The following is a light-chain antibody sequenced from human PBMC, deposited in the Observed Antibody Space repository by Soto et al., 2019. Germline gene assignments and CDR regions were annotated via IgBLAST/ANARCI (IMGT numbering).Light chain of an antibody. V-gene: IGLV2-14*02. CDR3: SSYITSNTLV. CDR2: EVT. Sequence: QSALTQPASVSGSPGQSITISCTGTSSDVGGYNLVSWYQQHPGKAPKLMIYEVTNRPSGVSNRFSGSKSGNTASLTISGLQAEDEADYYCSSYITSNTLVFGTGTKLTVL. CDR1: SSDVGGYNL. J-gene: IGLJ1*01.